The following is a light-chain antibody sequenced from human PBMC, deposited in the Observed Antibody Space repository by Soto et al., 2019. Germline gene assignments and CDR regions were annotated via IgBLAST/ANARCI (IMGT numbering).Light chain of an antibody. CDR1: ISNVGTYDL. CDR3: CGCPVCGDMV. CDR2: EGT. V-gene: IGLV2-23*01. Sequence: QSDLTQPASVAASPGQSITISCTGTISNVGTYDLVSWYQHHPEKATKRFIYEGTKRPSVISSRSYGSKSGNTAYMTISGQLPEEDGDYYCCGCPVCGDMVFGGWTKLTVL. J-gene: IGLJ2*01.